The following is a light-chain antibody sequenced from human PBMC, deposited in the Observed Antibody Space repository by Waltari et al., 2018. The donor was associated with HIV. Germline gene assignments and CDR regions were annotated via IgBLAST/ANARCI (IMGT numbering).Light chain of an antibody. J-gene: IGLJ1*01. V-gene: IGLV1-47*01. CDR1: RSNIEHVN. Sequence: QSVLTQPPPASGTPGQRVTISCSGSRSNIEHVNVYCYQQRTGAAPRLLIYKVNQRPSGVPDRFTGSKSGTSASLAISGLRSEDEADYYCVGWDSRLSGYVFGSGTKVTVL. CDR2: KVN. CDR3: VGWDSRLSGYV.